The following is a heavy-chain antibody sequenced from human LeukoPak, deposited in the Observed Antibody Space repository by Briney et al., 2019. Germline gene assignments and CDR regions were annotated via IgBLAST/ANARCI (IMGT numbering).Heavy chain of an antibody. CDR1: GFTFSSYS. Sequence: GGSLRLSCAASGFTFSSYSMNWVRQAPGKGLEWVSYISSSSSTIYYADSVKGRFTISRDNAKNSLYLQMNSLRAEDTAVYYCASSWHIFYWGQGTLVTVSS. V-gene: IGHV3-48*04. J-gene: IGHJ4*02. D-gene: IGHD2-21*01. CDR3: ASSWHIFY. CDR2: ISSSSSTI.